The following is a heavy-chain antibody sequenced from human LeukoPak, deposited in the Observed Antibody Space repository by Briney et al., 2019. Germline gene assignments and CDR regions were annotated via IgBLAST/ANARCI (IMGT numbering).Heavy chain of an antibody. CDR3: ATVGSGLSGFAYYMDV. V-gene: IGHV1-24*01. CDR2: FDPEDGET. D-gene: IGHD2-15*01. Sequence: ASVKVSCKVSGYTLTELSMHWVRQAPGKGLERMGGFDPEDGETIYAQKLQGRVTMTEDTSPDTAYIEQSSPKYEDTPAYYCATVGSGLSGFAYYMDVCGKGTTETVSS. J-gene: IGHJ6*03. CDR1: GYTLTELS.